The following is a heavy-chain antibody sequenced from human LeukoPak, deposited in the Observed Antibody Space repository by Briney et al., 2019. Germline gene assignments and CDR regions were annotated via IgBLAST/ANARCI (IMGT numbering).Heavy chain of an antibody. D-gene: IGHD2-15*01. CDR3: ARGTSGGGNDI. CDR2: INHSGST. Sequence: SETLSLTCAVYGGSFSGYYWSWIRQPPGKGLEWTGEINHSGSTNYNPSLKSRVTISVDTSKNQFSLKLSSVTAADTAVYYCARGTSGGGNDIWGQGTMVTVSS. J-gene: IGHJ3*02. V-gene: IGHV4-34*01. CDR1: GGSFSGYY.